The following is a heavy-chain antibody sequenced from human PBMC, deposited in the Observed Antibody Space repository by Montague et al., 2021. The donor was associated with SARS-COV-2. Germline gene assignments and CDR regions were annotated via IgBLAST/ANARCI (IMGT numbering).Heavy chain of an antibody. CDR1: GYFIGTGYY. J-gene: IGHJ4*02. Sequence: SEALSLTCSVSGYFIGTGYYWGWVRQSPGKGLEWIGSNYLHGNAYYNPPLNSRVTISLDTSNNQFSLRLTSVTASDTAVYYCARGRVTRAGFDYWGQGIRVIVSS. CDR2: NYLHGNA. V-gene: IGHV4-38-2*02. D-gene: IGHD2-21*02. CDR3: ARGRVTRAGFDY.